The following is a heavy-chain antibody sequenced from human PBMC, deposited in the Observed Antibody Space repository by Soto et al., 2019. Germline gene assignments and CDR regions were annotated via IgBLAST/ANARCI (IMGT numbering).Heavy chain of an antibody. D-gene: IGHD3-16*01. J-gene: IGHJ4*01. V-gene: IGHV3-53*01. CDR3: VTRIPSWVFDY. CDR2: MYSGGYI. CDR1: GFTVNTNY. Sequence: EVQLVESGGGSIQPGGSLRLSCLVSGFTVNTNYMYWVRQAPGRGLELVSAMYSGGYIHYADSVKGRFTISRDTSENNLYLRLDKLRGEDTAVYFCVTRIPSWVFDYWGQGTLVTVSS.